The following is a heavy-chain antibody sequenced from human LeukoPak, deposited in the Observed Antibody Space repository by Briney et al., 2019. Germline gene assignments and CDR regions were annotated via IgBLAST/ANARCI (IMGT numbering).Heavy chain of an antibody. Sequence: PGESLRLSCAASGFTFSSYAMSWVRQAPGKGLEWVSAISGSGGSTYYADSVKGRFTISRDNSKNTLYLQMNSLRAEDTAVYYCANRGYVTYYFDCWGQGTLVTVSS. CDR2: ISGSGGST. CDR3: ANRGYVTYYFDC. J-gene: IGHJ4*02. V-gene: IGHV3-23*01. D-gene: IGHD5-18*01. CDR1: GFTFSSYA.